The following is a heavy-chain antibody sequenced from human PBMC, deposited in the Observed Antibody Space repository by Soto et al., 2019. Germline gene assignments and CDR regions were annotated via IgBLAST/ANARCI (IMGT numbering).Heavy chain of an antibody. V-gene: IGHV1-2*02. D-gene: IGHD1-1*01. Sequence: XSVKVSFKASGYTFINYNIHWVRQAPGQGLEWMGWINPDSGDTNNAQKFQGRVTMTRDTSMGTAYMEVSRLRSDDTAVYYCARGGTAGAFDIWGQGTMVTVSS. CDR1: GYTFINYN. CDR3: ARGGTAGAFDI. J-gene: IGHJ3*02. CDR2: INPDSGDT.